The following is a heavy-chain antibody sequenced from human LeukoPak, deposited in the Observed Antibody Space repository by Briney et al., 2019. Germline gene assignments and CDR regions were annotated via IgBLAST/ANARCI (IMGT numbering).Heavy chain of an antibody. J-gene: IGHJ4*02. Sequence: HPGRSLRLSCTVSGFTFSSFAMSWVRQAPGKGLEWVSAIYSGGSTYYADSVKGRFTISRHNSKNTLYLQMNSLRAEDTAVYYCARGFGSYWGQGTLVTVSS. CDR2: IYSGGST. V-gene: IGHV3-53*04. CDR3: ARGFGSY. CDR1: GFTFSSFA. D-gene: IGHD3-10*01.